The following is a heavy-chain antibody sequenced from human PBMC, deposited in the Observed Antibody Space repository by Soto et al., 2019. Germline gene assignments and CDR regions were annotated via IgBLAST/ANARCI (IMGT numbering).Heavy chain of an antibody. V-gene: IGHV4-31*03. CDR1: GGSISSGGYY. D-gene: IGHD6-13*01. CDR3: AISRSSWSLGAFDI. Sequence: QVQLQESGPGLVKPSQTLSLTCTVSGGSISSGGYYWSWIRQHSGKGLEWIGYIYYSGSIYYNPSLKSRVTISVDTSKNQVSLKLSSVTASDTAVYYCAISRSSWSLGAFDIWGQGTMVTVSS. J-gene: IGHJ3*02. CDR2: IYYSGSI.